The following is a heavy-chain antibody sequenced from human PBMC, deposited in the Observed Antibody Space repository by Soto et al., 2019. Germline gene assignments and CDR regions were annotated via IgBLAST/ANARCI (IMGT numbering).Heavy chain of an antibody. CDR2: IYRSGTT. D-gene: IGHD1-26*01. CDR3: ARTHSGSYYSVFNY. CDR1: NFSISSGYY. J-gene: IGHJ4*02. V-gene: IGHV4-38-2*01. Sequence: SETLSLTCVVSNFSISSGYYWGWIRQSPGKGLEWIASIYRSGTTSYNPSLRSRVTISVDPSKNQFSLMLTAVTAADTAVYYCARTHSGSYYSVFNYWGRGSLVTVS.